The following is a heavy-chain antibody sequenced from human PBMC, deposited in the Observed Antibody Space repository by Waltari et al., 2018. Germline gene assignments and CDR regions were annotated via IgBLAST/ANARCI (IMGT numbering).Heavy chain of an antibody. J-gene: IGHJ4*02. Sequence: QVQLVESGVDVVQPGRSLRLSCAASGFTFSSYAVHWVRQAPGKGLEWVAVISYDGSNKYYADSVKGRFTISRDNSKNTLYLQMNSLRAEDTAVYYCARELHLGEFMDYWGQGTLVTVSS. CDR3: ARELHLGEFMDY. V-gene: IGHV3-30-3*01. CDR2: ISYDGSNK. D-gene: IGHD3-16*01. CDR1: GFTFSSYA.